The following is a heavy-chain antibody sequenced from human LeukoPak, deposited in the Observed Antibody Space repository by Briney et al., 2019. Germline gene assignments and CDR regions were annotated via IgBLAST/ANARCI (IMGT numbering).Heavy chain of an antibody. V-gene: IGHV3-30*02. CDR3: AKDGGLPYNWFDP. CDR1: GFTFSSYG. Sequence: GGSLRLSCAASGFTFSSYGMHWVRQAPGKGLEWVAFIRSDGTNKYYADSVKGRFTISRDNSKNTLYLQMNSLRAEDTAVYYCAKDGGLPYNWFDPWGQGTLVTVSS. D-gene: IGHD5-12*01. CDR2: IRSDGTNK. J-gene: IGHJ5*02.